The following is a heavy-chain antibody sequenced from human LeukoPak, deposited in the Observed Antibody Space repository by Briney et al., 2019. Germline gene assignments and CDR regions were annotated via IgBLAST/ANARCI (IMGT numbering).Heavy chain of an antibody. CDR3: ARGGGDNSAAPFDD. CDR1: GYTFTGYY. V-gene: IGHV1-2*02. Sequence: ASVKVSCKAAGYTFTGYYMHWVRQAPGQGLEWMGWINPNSGGTNYAQKFQGRVSMTRDTSTSTFYMELSSLRSEDTAVYYCARGGGDNSAAPFDDWGQGTLVPVSS. D-gene: IGHD4-23*01. J-gene: IGHJ4*02. CDR2: INPNSGGT.